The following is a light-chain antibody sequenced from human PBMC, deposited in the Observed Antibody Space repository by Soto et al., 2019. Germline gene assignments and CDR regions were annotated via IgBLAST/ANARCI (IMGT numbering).Light chain of an antibody. CDR1: SSNIGAGYD. J-gene: IGLJ2*01. V-gene: IGLV1-40*01. Sequence: HSVLTQPPSVSGAPGQRVTISCTGSSSNIGAGYDVHWYQQLPGTAPKLLIYGNNNRPSGVPDRFSGSKSGTSASLAITGLQAEDEADSYCQSYDSSLSGVVFGGGTKVTVL. CDR3: QSYDSSLSGVV. CDR2: GNN.